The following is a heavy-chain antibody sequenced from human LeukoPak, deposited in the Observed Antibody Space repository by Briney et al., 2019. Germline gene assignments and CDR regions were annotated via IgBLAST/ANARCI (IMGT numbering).Heavy chain of an antibody. CDR2: INFSGST. Sequence: SETLSLTCTVSGVSISSYYWSWIRQPPGKGLEWIGYINFSGSTKYKSSLKSRVTISVDTSKNQFSLKLSSVTAADTAVYYCARHGSIYGGDAFDIWGQGTMVTVSS. J-gene: IGHJ3*02. CDR1: GVSISSYY. V-gene: IGHV4-59*01. D-gene: IGHD4-23*01. CDR3: ARHGSIYGGDAFDI.